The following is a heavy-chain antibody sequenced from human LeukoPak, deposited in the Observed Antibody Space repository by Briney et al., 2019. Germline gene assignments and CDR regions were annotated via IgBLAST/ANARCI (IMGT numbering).Heavy chain of an antibody. CDR3: AREGSYSGSGSPPLDY. CDR1: GESFSSYY. J-gene: IGHJ4*02. D-gene: IGHD3-10*01. V-gene: IGHV4-34*01. Sequence: SVTLFLTCAVYGESFSSYYWSWIRQPPGKGLEWIGEINHSGSTNYNPSLKSRVTISVDPSKNQFSLKVTSVTAADTAVYYCAREGSYSGSGSPPLDYWSQGTLVTVSS. CDR2: INHSGST.